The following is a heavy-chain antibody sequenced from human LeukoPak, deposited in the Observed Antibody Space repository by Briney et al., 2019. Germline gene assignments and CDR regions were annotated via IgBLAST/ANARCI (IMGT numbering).Heavy chain of an antibody. CDR2: IYNSGSM. CDR1: GGSISSYY. J-gene: IGHJ4*02. V-gene: IGHV4-59*01. CDR3: ARGHHYVSY. D-gene: IGHD4-17*01. Sequence: PSETLSLTCTVSGGSISSYYWGWIRQPPGKGLEWIGYIYNSGSMNYNPSLKSRVTISLDTSRNQFSLKLSSVTAADTAVYCCARGHHYVSYWGQGTLVTVSS.